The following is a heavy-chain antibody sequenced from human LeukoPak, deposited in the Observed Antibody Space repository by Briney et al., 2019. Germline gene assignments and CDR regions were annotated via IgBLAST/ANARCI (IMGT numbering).Heavy chain of an antibody. Sequence: GGSLRLSCAASGFTFSSYSMNWVRQAPGKGLEWVSSISSSTTYIYYADSVKGRFTISRDNAKNSLYLQMNSLRAEDTAVYYCARELTSLSNWFDPWGQGTLVTVSS. CDR2: ISSSTTYI. V-gene: IGHV3-21*01. D-gene: IGHD2-2*01. J-gene: IGHJ5*02. CDR3: ARELTSLSNWFDP. CDR1: GFTFSSYS.